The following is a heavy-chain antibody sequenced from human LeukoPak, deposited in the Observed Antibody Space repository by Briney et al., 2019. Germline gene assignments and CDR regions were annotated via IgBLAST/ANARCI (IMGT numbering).Heavy chain of an antibody. CDR2: KYARGSS. D-gene: IGHD2-15*01. Sequence: SETLCLTCTVSGVSISNYYWSWVRQPPGKGLEWIGRKYARGSSNYNPPVQSRVTMSVDTSKTQFSLKLRSVTAADTAVYYCARGRYCSADICTGGDSFDIWGQGTMVSVSP. J-gene: IGHJ3*02. V-gene: IGHV4-4*07. CDR3: ARGRYCSADICTGGDSFDI. CDR1: GVSISNYY.